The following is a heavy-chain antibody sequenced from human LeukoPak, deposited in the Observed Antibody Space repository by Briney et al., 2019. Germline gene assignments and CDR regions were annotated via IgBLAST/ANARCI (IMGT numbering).Heavy chain of an antibody. D-gene: IGHD5-24*01. J-gene: IGHJ4*02. V-gene: IGHV1-69*13. Sequence: ASVNVSCKASGGTFSSYAISWVRQAPGQGLEWMGGIIPIFGTANYAQKFQGRVTITADESTSTAYMELSSLRSEDTAVYYCARESGDGYNFYDYWGQGTLVTVSS. CDR2: IIPIFGTA. CDR1: GGTFSSYA. CDR3: ARESGDGYNFYDY.